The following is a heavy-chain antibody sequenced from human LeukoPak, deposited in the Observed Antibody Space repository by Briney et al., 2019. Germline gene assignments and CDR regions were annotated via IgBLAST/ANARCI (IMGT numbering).Heavy chain of an antibody. J-gene: IGHJ4*02. CDR2: ISGSGGST. CDR1: GFTFSSYA. Sequence: PGGSLRLSCAASGFTFSSYAMSWVRQAPGKGLEWVSAISGSGGSTHYADSVKGRFTISRDNSKNTLYLQMNSLRTEDTAVYYCAKRTYSGSYYSDFDYWGQGTLVTVSS. V-gene: IGHV3-23*01. D-gene: IGHD1-26*01. CDR3: AKRTYSGSYYSDFDY.